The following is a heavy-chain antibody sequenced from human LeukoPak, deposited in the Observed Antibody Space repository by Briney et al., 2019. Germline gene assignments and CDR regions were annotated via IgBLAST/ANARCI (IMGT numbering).Heavy chain of an antibody. CDR2: INPNGGTT. Sequence: ASVKVSCKASGYIFTSYYMHWVRQAPGQGLEWMGIINPNGGTTSYAQKFQGRLTMTRDTSTSTVYMELSSLRFEDTAAYYCATTRMVRGVPFDNWGQGTLVTVSS. CDR1: GYIFTSYY. CDR3: ATTRMVRGVPFDN. V-gene: IGHV1-46*01. D-gene: IGHD3-10*01. J-gene: IGHJ4*02.